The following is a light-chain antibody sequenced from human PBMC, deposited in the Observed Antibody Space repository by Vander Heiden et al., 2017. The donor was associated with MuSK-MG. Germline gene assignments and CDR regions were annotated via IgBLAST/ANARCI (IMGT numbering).Light chain of an antibody. V-gene: IGLV1-40*01. J-gene: IGLJ1*01. CDR3: QSYDSSMSGYV. Sequence: QSVLTQPPSGSGAPGQRVTISCTGRRSNIRAGYDVHWYRQLPGTAPKLLIYGNTNRPTGVPDRFSGSKSGTSASLAITGRQAKDEADYYCQSYDSSMSGYVFGTGTKVTVL. CDR2: GNT. CDR1: RSNIRAGYD.